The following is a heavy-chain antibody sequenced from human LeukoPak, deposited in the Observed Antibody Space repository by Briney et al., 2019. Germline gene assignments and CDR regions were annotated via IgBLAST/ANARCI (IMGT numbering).Heavy chain of an antibody. CDR2: IIPIFGTA. J-gene: IGHJ4*02. CDR3: ARVGGYDYRLDY. Sequence: EASVKVSCKASGGTFSSYAISWVRQAPGQGLEWMGGIIPIFGTANYAQKFQGRVTITADESTSTAYMELSSLRSEDTAVYYCARVGGYDYRLDYWGQGTLVTVSS. V-gene: IGHV1-69*13. CDR1: GGTFSSYA. D-gene: IGHD5-12*01.